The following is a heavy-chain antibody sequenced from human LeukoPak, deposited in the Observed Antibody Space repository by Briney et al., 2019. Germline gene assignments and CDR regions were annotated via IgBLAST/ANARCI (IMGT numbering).Heavy chain of an antibody. CDR2: IYSGGST. CDR1: GFTVSSNY. CDR3: ARDGGYSYGYDYFDY. D-gene: IGHD5-18*01. V-gene: IGHV3-66*01. Sequence: GGSLRLSCAASGFTVSSNYMSWVRQAPGKGLEWVSVIYSGGSTYYADSVKGRFTISRDNAKNSLYLQMNSLRAEDTAVYYCARDGGYSYGYDYFDYWGQGTLVTVSS. J-gene: IGHJ4*02.